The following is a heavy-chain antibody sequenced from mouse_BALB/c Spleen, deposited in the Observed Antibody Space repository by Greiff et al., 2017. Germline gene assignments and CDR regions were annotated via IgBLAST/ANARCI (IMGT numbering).Heavy chain of an antibody. J-gene: IGHJ2*01. D-gene: IGHD2-14*01. CDR1: GFSLTSYD. Sequence: VKLVESGPGLVAPSQSLSITCTVSGFSLTSYDISWIRQPPGKGLEWLGVIWTGGGTNYNSAFMSRLSISKDNSKSQVFLKMNSLQTDDTAIYYCVRDRDYRYFDYWGQGTTLTVSS. CDR2: IWTGGGT. CDR3: VRDRDYRYFDY. V-gene: IGHV2-9-2*01.